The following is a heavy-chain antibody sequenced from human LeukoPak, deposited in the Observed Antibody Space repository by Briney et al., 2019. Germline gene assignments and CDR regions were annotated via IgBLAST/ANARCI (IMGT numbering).Heavy chain of an antibody. V-gene: IGHV1-46*01. Sequence: GASVKVSCKTSNYTFISYGMHWVRQAPGQGLEWMGIINPSGGSTSYAQKFQGRVTMTRDMSTSTVYMELSSLRSEDTAVYYCARADYGDYVLDPWGQGTLVTVSS. D-gene: IGHD4-17*01. J-gene: IGHJ5*02. CDR3: ARADYGDYVLDP. CDR1: NYTFISYG. CDR2: INPSGGST.